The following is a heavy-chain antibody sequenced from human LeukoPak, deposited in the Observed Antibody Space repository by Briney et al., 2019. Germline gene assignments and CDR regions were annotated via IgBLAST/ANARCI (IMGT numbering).Heavy chain of an antibody. Sequence: SETLSLTCTVSGGSISSYYWSWIRQPPGKGLEWIGYNYYSGSTNYNPSLKSRVTISVDTSKNQFSLKLSSVTAADTAVYYCARTPGWNYYYGMDVWGQGTTVTVSS. CDR1: GGSISSYY. CDR3: ARTPGWNYYYGMDV. D-gene: IGHD6-19*01. V-gene: IGHV4-59*01. CDR2: NYYSGST. J-gene: IGHJ6*02.